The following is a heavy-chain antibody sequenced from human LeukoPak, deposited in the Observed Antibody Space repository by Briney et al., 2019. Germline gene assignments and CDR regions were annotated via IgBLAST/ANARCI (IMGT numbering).Heavy chain of an antibody. CDR3: ARCLNTYYYDSSGYSPEHYYMDV. Sequence: PSEPLSLTCTVSGGSIDDYFWSWIRQPTGKGLEWIGRVSSSGSTNSNPSLNRRITMSVDTSKTQISLKLSYVTAADTAVYYCARCLNTYYYDSSGYSPEHYYMDVWGTGTTVTVFS. V-gene: IGHV4-4*07. CDR2: VSSSGST. J-gene: IGHJ6*03. CDR1: GGSIDDYF. D-gene: IGHD3-22*01.